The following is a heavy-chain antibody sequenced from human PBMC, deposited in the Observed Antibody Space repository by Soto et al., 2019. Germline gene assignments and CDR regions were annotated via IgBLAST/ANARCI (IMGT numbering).Heavy chain of an antibody. V-gene: IGHV3-7*05. D-gene: IGHD3-3*01. Sequence: GGSLRLSCAASGFTFSSYWMSWVRQAPGKGLEWVANIKQDGSEKYYVDSVKGRFTISRDNAKNSLYLQMNSLRAEDTAVYYCARDRYDFWSPDYYYYGMDVWGQGTTVTVSS. J-gene: IGHJ6*02. CDR2: IKQDGSEK. CDR1: GFTFSSYW. CDR3: ARDRYDFWSPDYYYYGMDV.